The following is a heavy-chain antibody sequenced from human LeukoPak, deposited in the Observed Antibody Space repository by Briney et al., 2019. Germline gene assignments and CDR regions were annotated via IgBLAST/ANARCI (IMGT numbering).Heavy chain of an antibody. Sequence: SETLSLTCTVSGGSISSGGYYWSWIRQHPGKGLEWIGYIYYSGSTYYNPSLKSRVTISVDTSKNQFSLKLSSVTAADTAVYYCARGGQSYDFWSGYYRPPSYYYYGMDVWGQGTTVTVSS. CDR3: ARGGQSYDFWSGYYRPPSYYYYGMDV. CDR2: IYYSGST. J-gene: IGHJ6*02. D-gene: IGHD3-3*01. CDR1: GGSISSGGYY. V-gene: IGHV4-30-4*08.